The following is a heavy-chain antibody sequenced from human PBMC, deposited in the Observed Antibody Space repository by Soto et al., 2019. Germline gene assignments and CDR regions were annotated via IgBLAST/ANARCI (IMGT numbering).Heavy chain of an antibody. CDR1: GFTFSSYA. J-gene: IGHJ4*02. CDR2: ISYDGSNK. Sequence: GGSLRLSCAASGFTFSSYAMHWVRQAPGKGLEWVAVISYDGSNKYYADSVKGRFTISRDNSKNTLYLQMNSLRAEDTAVYYCARGARRITMIVVAGLFDYWGQGTLVTVSS. CDR3: ARGARRITMIVVAGLFDY. D-gene: IGHD3-22*01. V-gene: IGHV3-30-3*01.